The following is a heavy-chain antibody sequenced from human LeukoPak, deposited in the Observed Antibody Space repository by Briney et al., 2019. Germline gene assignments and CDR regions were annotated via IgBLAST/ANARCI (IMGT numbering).Heavy chain of an antibody. Sequence: PGGSLRLSCAASGFTFSSYEMNWVRQAPGKGLEWVSYISSSGSTIYYADSVKGRFTISRDNAKNSLFLQMNSLRAEDTAVYYCARVGSYYYDSSAYYYFWGQGTLVTVSS. D-gene: IGHD3-22*01. J-gene: IGHJ4*02. V-gene: IGHV3-48*03. CDR1: GFTFSSYE. CDR2: ISSSGSTI. CDR3: ARVGSYYYDSSAYYYF.